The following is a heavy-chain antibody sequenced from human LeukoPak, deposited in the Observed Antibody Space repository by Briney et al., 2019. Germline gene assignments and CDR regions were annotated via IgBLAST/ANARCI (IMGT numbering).Heavy chain of an antibody. CDR2: IKIDGGEK. J-gene: IGHJ4*02. V-gene: IGHV3-7*01. CDR3: VRDLRTSSGWDHGGAYDH. D-gene: IGHD6-19*01. Sequence: PGGSLRLSCAASGFTFSDYYMSWIRQTPGKGLERVANIKIDGGEKYYVDSVKGRFTISRDNAKNSLYLQMNSLRAEDTAVFYCVRDLRTSSGWDHGGAYDHWGQGTLVTVSS. CDR1: GFTFSDYY.